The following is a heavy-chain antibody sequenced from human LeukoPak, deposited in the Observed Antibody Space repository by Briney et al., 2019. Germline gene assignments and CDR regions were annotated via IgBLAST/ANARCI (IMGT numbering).Heavy chain of an antibody. D-gene: IGHD3-22*01. J-gene: IGHJ4*02. Sequence: GGSLRLSCAASGFTFSSYGMHWVRQAPGKGLEWVAFIRYDGSNKYYADSVKGRFTISRDNSKNTLYLQMNSLRAEDTAVYYCAKWAGVYDYDSSGYLSGFDYWGQGTLVTVSS. CDR2: IRYDGSNK. CDR3: AKWAGVYDYDSSGYLSGFDY. CDR1: GFTFSSYG. V-gene: IGHV3-30*02.